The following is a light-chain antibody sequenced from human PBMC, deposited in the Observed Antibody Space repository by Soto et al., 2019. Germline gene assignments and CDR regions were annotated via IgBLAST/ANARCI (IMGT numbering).Light chain of an antibody. CDR2: DAS. J-gene: IGKJ1*01. Sequence: DIQMTQSPSSLSASVGDRVTITCRASQSISSYLNWYQQKPGKAPKLLIYDASTLQSEVPSRFSGTRSGTDFTLIISSLQPEDFATYYCQQNYRTPRTFGQGTKVEIK. CDR1: QSISSY. V-gene: IGKV1-39*01. CDR3: QQNYRTPRT.